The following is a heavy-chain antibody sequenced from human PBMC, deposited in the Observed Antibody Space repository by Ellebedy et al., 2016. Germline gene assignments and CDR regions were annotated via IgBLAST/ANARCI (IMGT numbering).Heavy chain of an antibody. J-gene: IGHJ3*02. CDR1: GFTFSSYS. CDR3: ARGTDAFDI. V-gene: IGHV3-21*04. Sequence: GESLKISXAASGFTFSSYSMNWVRQAPGKGLEWVSSISSSSSYIYYADSVKGRFTISRDNAKNSLYLHMNSLRAEDTAVYYCARGTDAFDIWGQGTMVTVSS. CDR2: ISSSSSYI.